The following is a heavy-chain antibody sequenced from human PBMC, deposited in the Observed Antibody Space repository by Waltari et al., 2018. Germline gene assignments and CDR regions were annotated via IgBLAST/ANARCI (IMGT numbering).Heavy chain of an antibody. V-gene: IGHV3-30*18. CDR1: GFTFSSYG. CDR2: ISYDGSNK. Sequence: QVQLVESGGGVVQPGRSLRLSCAASGFTFSSYGMPWVRQAPGKGLEWVAVISYDGSNKYYADSVKGRFTISRDNSKNTLYLQMNSLRAEDTAVYYCAKDADKSPFDYWGQGTLVTVSS. CDR3: AKDADKSPFDY. J-gene: IGHJ4*02.